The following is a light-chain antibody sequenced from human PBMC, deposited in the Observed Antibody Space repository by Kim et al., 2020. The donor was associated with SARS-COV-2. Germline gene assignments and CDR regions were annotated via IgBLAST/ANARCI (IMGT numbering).Light chain of an antibody. Sequence: QSALTQPASVSGSPGQSITISCTGTSSDVGGYKYVSWYQQHPGKAPKLVTYDVSKRPSGVSNRFSGSKSGNTASLTISGLQAEDEADYYCSSYTSSSLWVFGGGTQLTVL. J-gene: IGLJ3*02. CDR1: SSDVGGYKY. CDR2: DVS. V-gene: IGLV2-14*01. CDR3: SSYTSSSLWV.